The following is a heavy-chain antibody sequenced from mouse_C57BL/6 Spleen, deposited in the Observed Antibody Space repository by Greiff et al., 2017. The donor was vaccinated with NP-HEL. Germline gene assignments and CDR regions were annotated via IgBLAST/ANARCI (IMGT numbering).Heavy chain of an antibody. D-gene: IGHD2-4*01. CDR1: GFSLTSYG. Sequence: VQWVESGPGLVAPSQSLSITCTVSGFSLTSYGVSWVRQPPGKGLEWLGVIWGDGSTNYHSALISRLSISKDNSKSQVFLKLNSLQPDDTATYYCAKRGLDYDRRYFDVWGTGTTVTVSS. CDR2: IWGDGST. V-gene: IGHV2-3*01. J-gene: IGHJ1*03. CDR3: AKRGLDYDRRYFDV.